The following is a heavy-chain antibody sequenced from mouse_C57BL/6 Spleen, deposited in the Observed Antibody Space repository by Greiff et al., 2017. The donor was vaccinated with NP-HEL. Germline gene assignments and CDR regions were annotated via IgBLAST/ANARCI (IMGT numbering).Heavy chain of an antibody. V-gene: IGHV1-4*01. CDR3: ARCYYGSSYVGYAMDY. CDR2: INPSSGYT. D-gene: IGHD1-1*01. J-gene: IGHJ4*01. Sequence: QVQLQQSGAELARPGASVKMSCKASGYTFTSYTMHWVKQRPGQGLEWIGYINPSSGYTKYNQKFKDKATLTADKSSSTAYMQLSSLTSDDSAVYYCARCYYGSSYVGYAMDYWGQGTSVTVSA. CDR1: GYTFTSYT.